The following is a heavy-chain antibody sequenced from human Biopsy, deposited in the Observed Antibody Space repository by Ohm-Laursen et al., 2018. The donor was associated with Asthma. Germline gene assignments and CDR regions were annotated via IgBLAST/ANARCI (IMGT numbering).Heavy chain of an antibody. J-gene: IGHJ4*02. V-gene: IGHV1-24*01. D-gene: IGHD4-17*01. Sequence: GSSVKVSCNISGYSLTDLSMHWVRQAPGQGLEWMGGHDHEEGGTVNARRFQGRVTMTEDTSTGTAYMELSSLSSDDTAVYYCASDFPKDYVRYNFQFWGQGTLVTVSS. CDR1: GYSLTDLS. CDR2: HDHEEGGT. CDR3: ASDFPKDYVRYNFQF.